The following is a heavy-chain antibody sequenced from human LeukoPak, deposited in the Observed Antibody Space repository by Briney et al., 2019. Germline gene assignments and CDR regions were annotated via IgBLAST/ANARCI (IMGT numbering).Heavy chain of an antibody. Sequence: ASVKVSCKVPGYTLTELSMHWVRQAPGKGLEWMGGFDPEDGETIYAQKFQGRVTMTEDTSTDTAYIELSSLRSEDTAVYYCARVNIVVVPAAPGYYYYGMDVWGQGTTVTVSS. J-gene: IGHJ6*02. D-gene: IGHD2-2*01. V-gene: IGHV1-24*01. CDR1: GYTLTELS. CDR3: ARVNIVVVPAAPGYYYYGMDV. CDR2: FDPEDGET.